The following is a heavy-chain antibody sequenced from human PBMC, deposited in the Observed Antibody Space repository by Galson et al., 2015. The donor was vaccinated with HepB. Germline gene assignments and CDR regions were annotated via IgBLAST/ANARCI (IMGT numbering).Heavy chain of an antibody. D-gene: IGHD4-23*01. Sequence: SLRLSCAASGFTFSSYSMNWVRQAPGKGLEWVSSISSSSYIYYADSVKGRFTIPRDNAKNSLYLQMNSLRAEDTAVYYCAREYGGKLPFDYWGQGTLVTVSS. CDR2: ISSSSYI. V-gene: IGHV3-21*01. CDR1: GFTFSSYS. CDR3: AREYGGKLPFDY. J-gene: IGHJ4*02.